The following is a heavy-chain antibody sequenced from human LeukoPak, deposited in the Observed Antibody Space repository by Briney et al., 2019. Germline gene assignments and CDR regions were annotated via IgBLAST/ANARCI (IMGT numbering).Heavy chain of an antibody. D-gene: IGHD6-19*01. Sequence: SQTLSLTCAISGDSVSSNSAAWNWIRQSPSRGLEWLGRTYYRSKWYNDYAVSVKSRITINPDTSKNQISLQLNSVTPEDTAVYYCARGLSSGWFGGYYYYGMDVWGQGTTVTVSS. CDR3: ARGLSSGWFGGYYYYGMDV. CDR1: GDSVSSNSAA. CDR2: TYYRSKWYN. V-gene: IGHV6-1*01. J-gene: IGHJ6*02.